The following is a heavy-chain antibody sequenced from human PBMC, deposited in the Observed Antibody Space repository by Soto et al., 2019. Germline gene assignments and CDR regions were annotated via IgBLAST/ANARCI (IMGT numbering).Heavy chain of an antibody. CDR3: ARYTGIAVAGTAFDY. V-gene: IGHV4-34*01. D-gene: IGHD6-19*01. CDR1: GFTFSRYW. CDR2: INHSGST. J-gene: IGHJ4*02. Sequence: VQLVESGGGLVQPGGSLRLSCAAPGFTFSRYWMSWVRQAPGKGLEWIGEINHSGSTNYNPSLKSRVTISVDTSKNQFSLKLSSVTAADTAVYYCARYTGIAVAGTAFDYWGQGTLVTVSS.